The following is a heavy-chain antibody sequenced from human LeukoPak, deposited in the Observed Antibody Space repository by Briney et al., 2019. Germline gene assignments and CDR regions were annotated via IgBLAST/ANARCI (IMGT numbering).Heavy chain of an antibody. J-gene: IGHJ6*04. CDR2: FIPILGTA. V-gene: IGHV1-69*10. CDR1: GGTFSDYA. Sequence: SVKVSCKASGGTFSDYALNWVRQAPGQGLEWMGVFIPILGTANSTQKFQDRVTITADISTNTVYMELSSLRSKDTAVYFCAGIPVFGVVLHQEPVWGKGTTVTVSS. D-gene: IGHD3-3*01. CDR3: AGIPVFGVVLHQEPV.